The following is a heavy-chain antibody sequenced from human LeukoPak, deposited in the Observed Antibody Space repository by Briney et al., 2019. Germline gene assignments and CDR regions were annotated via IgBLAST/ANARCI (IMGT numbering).Heavy chain of an antibody. V-gene: IGHV3-48*01. D-gene: IGHD1-26*01. CDR1: GFTFSSYS. CDR3: ARSGSYYDDAFDI. Sequence: SGGSLRLSCAASGFTFSSYSMNWVRQAPGKGLEWVSYISSSSSTIYYADSVKGRFTISRDNAKNSLYLQMNSLRAEDTAVYYCARSGSYYDDAFDIWGQGTMVTVYS. CDR2: ISSSSSTI. J-gene: IGHJ3*02.